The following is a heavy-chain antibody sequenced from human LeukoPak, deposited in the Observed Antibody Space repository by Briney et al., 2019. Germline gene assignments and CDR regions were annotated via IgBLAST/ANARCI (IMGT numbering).Heavy chain of an antibody. V-gene: IGHV4-39*01. D-gene: IGHD3-3*01. CDR1: GGSISSSSYY. J-gene: IGHJ5*02. CDR3: ARRGELLHYDFWSGYEDPMNWFDP. Sequence: SETLSLTCTVSGGSISSSSYYWGWIRQPPGKGLEWIGRIYYSGSTYYNPSLKSRVTISVDTSKNQFSLKLSSVTAADTAVYYCARRGELLHYDFWSGYEDPMNWFDPWGQGTLVTVSS. CDR2: IYYSGST.